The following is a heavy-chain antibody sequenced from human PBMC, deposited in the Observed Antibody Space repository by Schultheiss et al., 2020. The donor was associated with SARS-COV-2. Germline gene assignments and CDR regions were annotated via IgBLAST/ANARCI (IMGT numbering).Heavy chain of an antibody. Sequence: SETLSLTCTVSGGSISSDYWSWIRQPPGKGLEWIGYIYYSGSTNYNPSLKSRVTISVDTSKNQFSLKLSSVTAADTAVYYCARLGLTDNWFDPWGKNPGHRLL. CDR3: ARLGLTDNWFDP. J-gene: IGHJ5*02. D-gene: IGHD3-16*01. CDR2: IYYSGST. CDR1: GGSISSDY. V-gene: IGHV4-59*08.